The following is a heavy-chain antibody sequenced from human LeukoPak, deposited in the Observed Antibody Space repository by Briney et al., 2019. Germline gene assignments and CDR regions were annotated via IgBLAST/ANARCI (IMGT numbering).Heavy chain of an antibody. CDR1: GFTFSSYS. CDR3: ARQGYSSGWYILD. Sequence: GRSLRLSCAASGFTFSSYSFHWVRQAPGQGLEWVAVISSGGGTKYYGDSVKGRFTSSRDNSRNTLYLQMNSLRAEDTAVYYCARQGYSSGWYILDWGQGTLVTVSS. V-gene: IGHV3-30*03. D-gene: IGHD6-19*01. J-gene: IGHJ4*02. CDR2: ISSGGGTK.